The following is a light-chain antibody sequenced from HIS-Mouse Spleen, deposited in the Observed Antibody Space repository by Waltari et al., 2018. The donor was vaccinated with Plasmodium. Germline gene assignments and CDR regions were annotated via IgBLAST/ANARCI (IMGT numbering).Light chain of an antibody. CDR1: RSDVGSYNL. V-gene: IGLV2-23*01. J-gene: IGLJ1*01. Sequence: QSALTQPASESGSPGQSITLSCTGTRSDVGSYNLVSWYQQHPVKAPKLMIYEGSKRPSGVSNRFSGSKSGNTASLTISGLQAEDEADYYCCSYAGSSTYVFGTGTKVTVL. CDR2: EGS. CDR3: CSYAGSSTYV.